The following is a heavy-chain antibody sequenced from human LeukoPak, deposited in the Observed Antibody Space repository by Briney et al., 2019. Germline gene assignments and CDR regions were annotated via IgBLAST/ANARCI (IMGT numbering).Heavy chain of an antibody. CDR2: ISDSGST. Sequence: GGSLRLSCAASGFAFSNYAMTWVRQAPGKGLEWVSTISDSGSTFYADSVKGRFTISRDNSKNTLFLQMNGLRADDTAVYYCAKDWPSEWQQLPDYDAVDVWGQGTMVTVSS. CDR3: AKDWPSEWQQLPDYDAVDV. D-gene: IGHD6-13*01. V-gene: IGHV3-23*01. J-gene: IGHJ3*01. CDR1: GFAFSNYA.